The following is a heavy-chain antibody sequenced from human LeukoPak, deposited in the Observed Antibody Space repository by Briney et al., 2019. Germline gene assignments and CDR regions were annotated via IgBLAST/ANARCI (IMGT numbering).Heavy chain of an antibody. CDR1: GFTFSSYA. Sequence: GGSLRLSCVASGFTFSSYAMSWVRQAPGKGPEWVSAISGSGGSTYYADSVKGRFTISRDNSKNTLYLQMNSLRAEDTAVYYCAKAGTDSSSFLFDYWGQGTLVTVSS. CDR3: AKAGTDSSSFLFDY. D-gene: IGHD6-6*01. V-gene: IGHV3-23*01. CDR2: ISGSGGST. J-gene: IGHJ4*02.